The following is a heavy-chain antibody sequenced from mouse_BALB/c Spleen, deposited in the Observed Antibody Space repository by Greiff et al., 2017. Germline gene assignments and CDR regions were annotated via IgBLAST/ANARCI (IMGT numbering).Heavy chain of an antibody. V-gene: IGHV3-8*02. CDR2: ISYSGST. D-gene: IGHD2-1*01. J-gene: IGHJ1*01. CDR1: GDSITRGY. Sequence: EVKLMESGPSLVKPSQTLSLTCSVTGDSITRGYWNWIRKFPGNKLEYMGYISYSGSTYYNPSLKSRISITRDTSKNQYYLQLNSVTTEDTATYYCAIYYGNYWYFDVWGAGTTVTVSS. CDR3: AIYYGNYWYFDV.